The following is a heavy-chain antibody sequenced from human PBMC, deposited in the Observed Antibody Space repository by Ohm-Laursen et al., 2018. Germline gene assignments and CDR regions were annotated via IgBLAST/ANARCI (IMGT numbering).Heavy chain of an antibody. V-gene: IGHV3-15*01. Sequence: SLRLSCAASGVRFSRHWMNWVRQAPGKGLEWVGRIKRKTDGETTDYAAPVKDRLTISRDDSKTTLYLQMNSLKTEDTAVYYCATGLPADDAFNIWGQGTMVTVSS. J-gene: IGHJ3*02. CDR1: GVRFSRHW. CDR2: IKRKTDGETT. CDR3: ATGLPADDAFNI.